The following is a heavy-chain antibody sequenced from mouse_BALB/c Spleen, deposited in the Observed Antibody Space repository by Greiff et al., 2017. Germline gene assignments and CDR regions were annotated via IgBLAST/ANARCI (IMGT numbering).Heavy chain of an antibody. Sequence: EVQLQQSGTVLARPGASVKMSCKASGYSFTSYWMHWVKQRPGQGLEWIGAIYPGNSDTSYNQKFKGKAKLTAVTSASTAYMELSSLTNEDSAVYYCTRMDGYYPWFAYWGQGTLVTVSA. CDR1: GYSFTSYW. CDR2: IYPGNSDT. CDR3: TRMDGYYPWFAY. J-gene: IGHJ3*01. V-gene: IGHV1-5*01. D-gene: IGHD2-3*01.